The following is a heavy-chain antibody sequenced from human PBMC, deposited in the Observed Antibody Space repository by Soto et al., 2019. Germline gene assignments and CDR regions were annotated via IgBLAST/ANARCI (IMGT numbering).Heavy chain of an antibody. D-gene: IGHD5-12*01. V-gene: IGHV4-34*01. CDR2: INHSGST. J-gene: IGHJ3*02. CDR1: VGSFSGYY. Sequence: PSETLSLTCAVYVGSFSGYYWSLIRQPPGKGLECIWEINHSGSTNYNPSLKSRVTISVDTPKNQFSLKLSSVTDADTAVYYCARGNEYEWMATIFDIWGQGTMVTVSS. CDR3: ARGNEYEWMATIFDI.